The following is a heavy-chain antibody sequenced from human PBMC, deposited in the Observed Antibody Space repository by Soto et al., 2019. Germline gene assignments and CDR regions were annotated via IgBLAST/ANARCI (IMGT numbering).Heavy chain of an antibody. CDR2: SYWDDDK. CDR1: GFSLSTSGVG. V-gene: IGHV2-5*02. J-gene: IGHJ6*02. Sequence: QITLKESGPTLVKPTQTLTLTCTFSGFSLSTSGVGVAWIRQPPGKALEGLALSYWDDDKRYRPSLETRLTTTKDTSTDQVVLTMTNMDSVDTATYYCAYLPCSGGSCYWFSYSGMDVWGQGTTVTVSS. D-gene: IGHD2-15*01. CDR3: AYLPCSGGSCYWFSYSGMDV.